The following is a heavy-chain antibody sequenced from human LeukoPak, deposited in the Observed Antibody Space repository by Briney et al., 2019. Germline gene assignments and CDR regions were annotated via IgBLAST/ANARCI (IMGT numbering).Heavy chain of an antibody. CDR3: ARDGGRYCSGGSCYSD. D-gene: IGHD2-15*01. J-gene: IGHJ4*02. Sequence: PGGSLRLSCAASGFTVSSNYMNWVRQAPGKGLEWVSVIYSGGSTYYADSVKGRFTISRDNTKNTLYLQMNSLRAEDTAVYYCARDGGRYCSGGSCYSDWGQGTLVTVSS. V-gene: IGHV3-53*01. CDR1: GFTVSSNY. CDR2: IYSGGST.